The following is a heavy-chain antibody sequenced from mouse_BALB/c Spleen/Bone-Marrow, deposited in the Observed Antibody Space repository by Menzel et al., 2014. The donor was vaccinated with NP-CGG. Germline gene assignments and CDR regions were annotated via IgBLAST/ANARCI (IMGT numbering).Heavy chain of an antibody. CDR3: VRDYGYGAMDY. J-gene: IGHJ4*01. CDR2: ISSGSITI. D-gene: IGHD1-2*01. Sequence: EVMLVESGGGLVQPRGSRKLSCAASGFTFSSFAMHWVRQAPEKGLEWVAYISSGSITIYYADTVKGRFTISRDNPKNTLFLQMTSLRSEDTAMYYCVRDYGYGAMDYWGQGTSVTVSS. V-gene: IGHV5-17*02. CDR1: GFTFSSFA.